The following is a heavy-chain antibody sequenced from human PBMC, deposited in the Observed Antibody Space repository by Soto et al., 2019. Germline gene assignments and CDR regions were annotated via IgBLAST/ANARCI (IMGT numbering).Heavy chain of an antibody. V-gene: IGHV4-61*01. J-gene: IGHJ6*02. CDR3: ARDIRLRAYYYGMDV. D-gene: IGHD4-17*01. CDR2: IYFSGRT. Sequence: SETLSLTCTVSGGSVSGGSYYWNWIRQPPGKGLEWIGYIYFSGRTNYNPSLKSRVTISIDTTKNQFSLKLTSATAADTAVYYCARDIRLRAYYYGMDVWGQGTTVTVSS. CDR1: GGSVSGGSYY.